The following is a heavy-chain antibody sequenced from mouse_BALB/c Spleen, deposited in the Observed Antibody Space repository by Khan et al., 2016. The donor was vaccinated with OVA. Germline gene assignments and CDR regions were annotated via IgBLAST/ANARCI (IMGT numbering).Heavy chain of an antibody. CDR2: INPSIGDT. J-gene: IGHJ2*01. CDR3: SRRGRRWDFDY. D-gene: IGHD1-1*01. CDR1: GYTFINYW. V-gene: IGHV1-7*01. Sequence: QVQLKESGAELAKPGASVKMSCKASGYTFINYWILWVKQRPGPGLEWIGSINPSIGDTENNQNFKDKTTLTADKSSRTKYMQLSSLTSEDSADSSRSRRGRRWDFDYWGQGTTLTVSS.